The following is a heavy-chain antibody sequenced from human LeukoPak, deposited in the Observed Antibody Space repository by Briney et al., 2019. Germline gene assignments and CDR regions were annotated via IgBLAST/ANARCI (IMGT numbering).Heavy chain of an antibody. CDR2: IYYSGRT. CDR3: ARDFRRSVDAFDI. Sequence: SETLSLTCTVSGGSISDYYWNWMRQPPGKGLEWIGYIYYSGRTNYNPSLKSRVSISVDTSKNQFSLKLSSVTAADTAVYYCARDFRRSVDAFDIWGQGTMVAVSS. J-gene: IGHJ3*02. V-gene: IGHV4-59*01. CDR1: GGSISDYY.